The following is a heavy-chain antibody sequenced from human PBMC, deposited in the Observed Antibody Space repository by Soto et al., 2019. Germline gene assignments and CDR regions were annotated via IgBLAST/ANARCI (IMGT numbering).Heavy chain of an antibody. Sequence: QPGGSLRLSCAASGFTFSTFAMTWVRQAPGKGLEWVSAISGRGGTTYYADSVKGRFTISRDNSRNTLYLQMNSLRAEDTAVYYCAKVRGGYYLGYFDLWGRGTLVTVSS. V-gene: IGHV3-23*01. J-gene: IGHJ2*01. CDR2: ISGRGGTT. CDR3: AKVRGGYYLGYFDL. CDR1: GFTFSTFA. D-gene: IGHD3-3*01.